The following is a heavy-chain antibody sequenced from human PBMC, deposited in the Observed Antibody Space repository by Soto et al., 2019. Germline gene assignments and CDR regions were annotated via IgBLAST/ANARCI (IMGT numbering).Heavy chain of an antibody. CDR1: GGTFKTYT. CDR3: ATWRTYSGSYCLDS. V-gene: IGHV1-69*06. CDR2: IIPMYDSA. Sequence: QVQLVQSGAELKKPGSSVNVSCAASGGTFKTYTINWVRQAPGQGLEWIGQIIPMYDSANYAQRFQGRVTIGAHISRNIPYMELSGMRSEDTALYYCATWRTYSGSYCLDSWGQGTLVSVSS. D-gene: IGHD1-26*01. J-gene: IGHJ4*02.